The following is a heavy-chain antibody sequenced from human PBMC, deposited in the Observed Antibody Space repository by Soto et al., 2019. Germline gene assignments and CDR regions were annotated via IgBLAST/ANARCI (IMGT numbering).Heavy chain of an antibody. Sequence: SETLSLTCTVSGGSISSYYWSWIRQPPGKGLEWIGYIYYSGSTYYNPSLKSRVTISVDTSKNQFSLKLSSVTAADTAVYYCARELRFGEDYYGMDVWGKGTTVTVSS. D-gene: IGHD3-10*01. J-gene: IGHJ6*04. CDR1: GGSISSYY. CDR3: ARELRFGEDYYGMDV. CDR2: IYYSGST. V-gene: IGHV4-59*12.